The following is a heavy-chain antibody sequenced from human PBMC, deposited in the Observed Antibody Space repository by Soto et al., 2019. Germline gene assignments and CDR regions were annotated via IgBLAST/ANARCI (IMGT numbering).Heavy chain of an antibody. Sequence: EVQLVESGGGLVQAGGSLRLSCAASGFPFSNYHMNWVRQAPGKGLGWLSYISSSRTTIYYADSVKGRFSISRDDAKNSLFLHMSSLRDDDTAVYYCARETNWNYMDYWGQGTPVIVSS. CDR3: ARETNWNYMDY. V-gene: IGHV3-48*02. J-gene: IGHJ4*02. CDR2: ISSSRTTI. D-gene: IGHD1-20*01. CDR1: GFPFSNYH.